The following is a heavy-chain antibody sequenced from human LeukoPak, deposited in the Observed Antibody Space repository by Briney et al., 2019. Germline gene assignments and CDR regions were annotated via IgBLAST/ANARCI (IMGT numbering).Heavy chain of an antibody. J-gene: IGHJ6*03. CDR3: TTPVGYYYYMDV. CDR1: GFTFSNAW. Sequence: GESLRLSCAASGFTFSNAWMSWVRQAPGKGLEWVGRIKSKTDGGTTDYAAPVKGRFTISRDDSKNTLYLQMNSLKTEDTAVYYCTTPVGYYYYMDVWGKGTTVTVSS. V-gene: IGHV3-15*01. D-gene: IGHD3-10*01. CDR2: IKSKTDGGTT.